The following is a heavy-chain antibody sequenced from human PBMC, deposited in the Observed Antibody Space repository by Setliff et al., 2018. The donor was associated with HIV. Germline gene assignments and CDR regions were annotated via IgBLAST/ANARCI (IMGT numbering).Heavy chain of an antibody. V-gene: IGHV4-61*09. Sequence: SETLSLTCTVSGGSIRTGNYYWNWIRQPAGKGLEWIGHIHTTGSITYNPSLRSRVTISVDTSRNQSSLKLTSVTAADTAIYYCARGVNFDYWGQGSLVTVSS. D-gene: IGHD3-3*01. CDR2: IHTTGSI. J-gene: IGHJ4*02. CDR3: ARGVNFDY. CDR1: GGSIRTGNYY.